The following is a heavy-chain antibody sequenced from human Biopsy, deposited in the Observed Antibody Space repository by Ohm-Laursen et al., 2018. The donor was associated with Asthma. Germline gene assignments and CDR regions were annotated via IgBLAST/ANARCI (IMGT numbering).Heavy chain of an antibody. CDR2: ISPFTGDT. Sequence: ASVKVSCKASGYAFRSNGVSLVRQAPGQGLEWMGWISPFTGDTHFGQKFQGRVTMTTDTSTDTAYMELRSLRSDDTAVYYCARHPYNFGGFDYWGQGSLVLVSS. CDR3: ARHPYNFGGFDY. V-gene: IGHV1-18*04. J-gene: IGHJ4*02. CDR1: GYAFRSNG. D-gene: IGHD5-24*01.